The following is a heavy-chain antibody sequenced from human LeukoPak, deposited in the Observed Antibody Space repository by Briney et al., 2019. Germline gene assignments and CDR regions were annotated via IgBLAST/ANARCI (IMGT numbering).Heavy chain of an antibody. CDR3: ARNVRDTGAFDY. Sequence: ASVKVSCKASGYTFTSYDINWVRQAPGQGLEWMGWMNPNSDNAGYGQKFQGRVTMTRNPSISTAYMELSSLRSEDTAVYYCARNVRDTGAFDYWGQGTLVTVSS. CDR1: GYTFTSYD. V-gene: IGHV1-8*01. D-gene: IGHD5-18*01. CDR2: MNPNSDNA. J-gene: IGHJ4*02.